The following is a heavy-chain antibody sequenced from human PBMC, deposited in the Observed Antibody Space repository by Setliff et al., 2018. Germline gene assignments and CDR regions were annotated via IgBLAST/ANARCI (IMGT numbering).Heavy chain of an antibody. Sequence: GGSLRLSCAASGFTFSSYAMHWVRQAPGKGLEFVSGISSNGGSTNYANSVKGRFTISRDKSKNTVFLQMNSLRAEDTAVYYCARDPGPHAAHFRALGYGMDVWGQGTTVTVSS. V-gene: IGHV3-64*01. CDR1: GFTFSSYA. CDR2: ISSNGGST. J-gene: IGHJ6*02. CDR3: ARDPGPHAAHFRALGYGMDV. D-gene: IGHD6-13*01.